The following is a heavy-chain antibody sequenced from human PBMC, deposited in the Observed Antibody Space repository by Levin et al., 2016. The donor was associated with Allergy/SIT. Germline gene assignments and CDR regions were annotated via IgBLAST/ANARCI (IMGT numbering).Heavy chain of an antibody. D-gene: IGHD2-15*01. J-gene: IGHJ4*02. CDR3: ARGDRPFKDIVMAVAAFDY. CDR2: IYPGDSDT. Sequence: VRQMPGKGLEWMGIIYPGDSDTRYSPSFRGQVTISADKSISTAYLQWSSLKASDTAMYFCARGDRPFKDIVMAVAAFDYWGQGTLVTVSS. V-gene: IGHV5-51*01.